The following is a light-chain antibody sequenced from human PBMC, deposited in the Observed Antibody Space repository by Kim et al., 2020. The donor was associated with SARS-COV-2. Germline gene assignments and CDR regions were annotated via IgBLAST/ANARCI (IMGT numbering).Light chain of an antibody. CDR3: QQSYSIPRT. Sequence: ASVGDTVTLTCRASQGIINYLNWYQQKLGKVPKLLISAASNLQSGVPSRFIGSGSGTDFTLTITNLQPEDFAAYFCQQSYSIPRTFGQGTKVDIK. V-gene: IGKV1-39*01. CDR2: AAS. J-gene: IGKJ1*01. CDR1: QGIINY.